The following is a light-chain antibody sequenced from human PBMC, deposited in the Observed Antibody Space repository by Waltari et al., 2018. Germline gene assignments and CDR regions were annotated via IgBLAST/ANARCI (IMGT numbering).Light chain of an antibody. CDR3: QQYHTYPWT. Sequence: AIRMTQSPASLSASTGDRVTISCRASQGVSTYLAWYQQKPGKAPSLLIYASSTLESGVPSKCSGSGSGTDFTLTISCLQSEDFATYYCQQYHTYPWTFGQGTKVEI. CDR1: QGVSTY. V-gene: IGKV1-8*01. CDR2: ASS. J-gene: IGKJ1*01.